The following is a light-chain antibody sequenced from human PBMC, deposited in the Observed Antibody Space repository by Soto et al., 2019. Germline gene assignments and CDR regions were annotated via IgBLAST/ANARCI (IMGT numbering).Light chain of an antibody. CDR3: QEYSAWWT. J-gene: IGKJ1*01. CDR2: GAS. CDR1: QSVSSN. V-gene: IGKV3-15*01. Sequence: EIVMTQSPATLSVSPGERATLSCRASQSVSSNLAWYQQTPGQAPRLLVYGASTRATGIPSRFSGSGSGTEFTLTIRSLHSEDSAVYYCQEYSAWWTFGQGTKVEIK.